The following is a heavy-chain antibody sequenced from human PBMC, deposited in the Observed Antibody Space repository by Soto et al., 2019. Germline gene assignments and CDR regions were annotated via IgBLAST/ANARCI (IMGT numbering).Heavy chain of an antibody. CDR1: GYTFTGYY. V-gene: IGHV1-2*02. CDR3: ASGRYDASGYFDY. J-gene: IGHJ4*02. D-gene: IGHD3-22*01. Sequence: ASVKVSCKASGYTFTGYYMHWVRQAPGQGLEWMGWINPNSGVTNYAQKFQGRVTMTRDTSLNTAYMELSSLRSDDTAMFYCASGRYDASGYFDYWGQGTLVTV. CDR2: INPNSGVT.